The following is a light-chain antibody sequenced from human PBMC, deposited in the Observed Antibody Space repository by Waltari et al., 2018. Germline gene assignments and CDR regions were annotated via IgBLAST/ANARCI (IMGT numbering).Light chain of an antibody. CDR1: SSDVGSYNV. J-gene: IGLJ3*02. V-gene: IGLV2-23*02. CDR3: SSYSASVV. Sequence: QSALTQPASVSGSRGQSITISCTGSSSDVGSYNVVSWYQHHPGKAPKLLIYGVINRPSELSTRFSCSKSANLASLTISALQAEDEADYYCSSYSASVVFGGGTKLTVL. CDR2: GVI.